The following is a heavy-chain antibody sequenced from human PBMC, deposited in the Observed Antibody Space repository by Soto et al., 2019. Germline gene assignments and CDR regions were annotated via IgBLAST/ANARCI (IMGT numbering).Heavy chain of an antibody. CDR3: ARVGGRTGGEYYYYGMDV. Sequence: GGSLRLSCAASGFTFDDYGMSWVRQAPGKGLEWVSGINWNGGSTGYADSVKGRFTISRENDKNSLYLQMNSLRAEDTAVYHGARVGGRTGGEYYYYGMDVWGQGTTVTVSS. CDR1: GFTFDDYG. V-gene: IGHV3-20*01. CDR2: INWNGGST. J-gene: IGHJ6*02. D-gene: IGHD7-27*01.